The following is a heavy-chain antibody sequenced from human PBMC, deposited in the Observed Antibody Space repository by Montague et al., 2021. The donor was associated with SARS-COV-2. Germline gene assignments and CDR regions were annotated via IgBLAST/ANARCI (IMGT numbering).Heavy chain of an antibody. CDR3: ARHGSSGYFDWLGD. CDR2: LYYSGST. Sequence: SETLSLTCTVSGGSISSSSYYWGWIRQPPGKGLEWIGSLYYSGSTXYNPSLKSRVTISVDTSKNQFSLKLSSVTAADTAVYYCARHGSSGYFDWLGDWGQGTLVTVSS. CDR1: GGSISSSSYY. D-gene: IGHD3-9*01. V-gene: IGHV4-39*01. J-gene: IGHJ4*02.